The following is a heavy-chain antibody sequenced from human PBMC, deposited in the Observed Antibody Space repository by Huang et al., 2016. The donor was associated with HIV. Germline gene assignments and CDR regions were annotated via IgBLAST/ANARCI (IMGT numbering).Heavy chain of an antibody. D-gene: IGHD3-10*01. Sequence: EVQLVESGGGFVQPGGSLRLSCTTFGFPFSDYSLNWVRQAPGQGLEWVSYITGGSNIIYYADSVKGRCTISRDNAKNSLYLQMDSLRDEDTAVYYCARDLSGPYAGTYWGQGTLVTVSS. J-gene: IGHJ4*02. CDR2: ITGGSNII. CDR1: GFPFSDYS. V-gene: IGHV3-48*02. CDR3: ARDLSGPYAGTY.